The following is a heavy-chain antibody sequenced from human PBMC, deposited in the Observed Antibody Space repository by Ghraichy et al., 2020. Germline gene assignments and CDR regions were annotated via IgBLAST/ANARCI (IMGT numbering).Heavy chain of an antibody. V-gene: IGHV4-59*01. D-gene: IGHD3-10*01. CDR3: ARGNYGSGPN. Sequence: SETLSLTCTVSGGSISSYYWSWIRQPPGKGLEWIGHIYYSGSTNYNPSLKSRVTISVDTSKNQFSLKLSSVTAADTAVYYCARGNYGSGPNWGQGTLVTVSS. CDR1: GGSISSYY. J-gene: IGHJ4*02. CDR2: IYYSGST.